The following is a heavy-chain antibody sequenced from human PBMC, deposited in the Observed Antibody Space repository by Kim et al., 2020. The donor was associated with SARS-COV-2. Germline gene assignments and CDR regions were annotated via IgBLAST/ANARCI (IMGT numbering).Heavy chain of an antibody. Sequence: SETLSLTCAVYGGSFSGYYWSWIRQPPGKGLEWIGEINHSGSTNYNPSLKSRVTISVDTSKNQFSLKLSSVTAADTAVYYCARNQRPVVVTAIPFDYWGQGTLVTVSS. CDR2: INHSGST. V-gene: IGHV4-34*01. D-gene: IGHD2-21*02. CDR3: ARNQRPVVVTAIPFDY. CDR1: GGSFSGYY. J-gene: IGHJ4*02.